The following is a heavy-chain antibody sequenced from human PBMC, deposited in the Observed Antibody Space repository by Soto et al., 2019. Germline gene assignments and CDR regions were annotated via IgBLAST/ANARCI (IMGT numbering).Heavy chain of an antibody. Sequence: PGGSLRLSCAASGLIFSDYHMDWVRQAPGKGLEWVGRIRRKANSYTTEYAASVKGRFTISRDDSKNSLYLQKNSLKSEDTAVYYCAMLGGWSGGSSGMDVWGQGTTVTVSS. CDR1: GLIFSDYH. CDR3: AMLGGWSGGSSGMDV. J-gene: IGHJ6*02. CDR2: IRRKANSYTT. D-gene: IGHD6-19*01. V-gene: IGHV3-72*01.